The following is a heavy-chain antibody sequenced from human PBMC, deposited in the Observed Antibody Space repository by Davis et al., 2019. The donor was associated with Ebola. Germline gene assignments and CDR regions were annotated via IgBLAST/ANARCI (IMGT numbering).Heavy chain of an antibody. CDR1: GGSISSGGYY. J-gene: IGHJ5*02. D-gene: IGHD2-21*01. CDR2: IYYSGST. CDR3: ARDVSGGDENWFDP. V-gene: IGHV4-31*03. Sequence: PSETLSLTCTVSGGSISSGGYYWTWIRQRPGKGLEWIGYIYYSGSTYYNPSLKSRVTISVDTSKNQFSLKLSSVTAADTAVYYCARDVSGGDENWFDPWGQGTLVTVSS.